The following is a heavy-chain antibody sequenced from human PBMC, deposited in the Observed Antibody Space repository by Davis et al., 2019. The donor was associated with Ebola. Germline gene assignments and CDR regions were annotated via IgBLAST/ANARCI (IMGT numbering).Heavy chain of an antibody. CDR1: GNSFSSHW. CDR2: IYTCDSDT. D-gene: IGHD2-8*02. Sequence: GESLKIPCQDSGNSFSSHWIGRVRQMPGKGLEWMGIIYTCDSDTRYSPSFRGQGTISADKSNKTAFLQWSSLKASDTAMYYCASLRRTITGMDDAFEIWGQGTMVTVSS. CDR3: ASLRRTITGMDDAFEI. J-gene: IGHJ3*02. V-gene: IGHV5-51*01.